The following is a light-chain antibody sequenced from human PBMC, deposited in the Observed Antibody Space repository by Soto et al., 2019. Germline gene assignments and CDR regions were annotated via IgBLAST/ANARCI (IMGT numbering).Light chain of an antibody. CDR3: SSYTSSSTYV. Sequence: QSVLTKPASVTGSPGQSITISCTGTSNDVGGYNYVSWYQQHPGKAPKLMIYDVSNRPSGVSNRSSGSKSGNTASLTISGLQAEDEADYYCSSYTSSSTYVFGTGTKVTVL. V-gene: IGLV2-14*01. CDR1: SNDVGGYNY. CDR2: DVS. J-gene: IGLJ1*01.